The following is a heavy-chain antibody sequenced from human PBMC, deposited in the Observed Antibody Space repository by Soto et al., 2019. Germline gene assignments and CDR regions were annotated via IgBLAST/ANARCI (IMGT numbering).Heavy chain of an antibody. D-gene: IGHD6-13*01. Sequence: GESLKISCKGSGYSFTSYWISWVRQMPGKGLEWMGRIDPSDSYTHYSPSFQGHVTISADKSISTPYLQWSRLKASDTAMYYCEGAAAGTRLYYGMDVWGQGTTVTVSS. V-gene: IGHV5-10-1*01. CDR3: EGAAAGTRLYYGMDV. CDR2: IDPSDSYT. J-gene: IGHJ6*02. CDR1: GYSFTSYW.